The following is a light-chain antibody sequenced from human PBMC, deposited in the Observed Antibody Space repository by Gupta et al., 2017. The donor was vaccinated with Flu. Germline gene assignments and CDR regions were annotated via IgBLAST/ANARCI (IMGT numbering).Light chain of an antibody. J-gene: IGKJ2*01. Sequence: DIQMTQSPSSLSASVGDRVTITCRASRFINTYLNWYQQKPGKAPKLLIFGASYLQSGVPSRFSGSGSGTDFTLTISSLQFEDFATYYCQQSYSTPVYTFGQGTKLEIK. CDR3: QQSYSTPVYT. V-gene: IGKV1-39*01. CDR2: GAS. CDR1: RFINTY.